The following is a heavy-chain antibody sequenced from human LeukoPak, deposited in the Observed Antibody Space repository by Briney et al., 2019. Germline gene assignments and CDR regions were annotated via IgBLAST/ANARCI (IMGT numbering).Heavy chain of an antibody. V-gene: IGHV3-11*01. Sequence: GGSLRLSCAASGFIISDYYMSWIRQAPGKGLEWISYISSTSESSIDYGDAVKGRFTISRDNAKSSLYLQMTSLRAEDTAVYYCAKDHQAGWAAAGPVFDYWGQGTLVTVSS. CDR1: GFIISDYY. CDR2: ISSTSESSI. CDR3: AKDHQAGWAAAGPVFDY. J-gene: IGHJ4*02. D-gene: IGHD6-13*01.